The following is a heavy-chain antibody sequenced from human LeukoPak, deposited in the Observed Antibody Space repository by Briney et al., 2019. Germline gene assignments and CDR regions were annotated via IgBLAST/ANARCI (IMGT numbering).Heavy chain of an antibody. CDR2: ISGSGGST. V-gene: IGHV3-23*01. Sequence: GGSLRLSCAASGFTFSSYAMSWVRQAPGKGLEWVSAISGSGGSTYYADSVKGRFTISRDNSKNTLYLQMNSLRAEDTAVYYCAKGPSYYYDSSGSIHAQYYSDYWGQGTLVTVSS. J-gene: IGHJ4*02. CDR3: AKGPSYYYDSSGSIHAQYYSDY. CDR1: GFTFSSYA. D-gene: IGHD3-22*01.